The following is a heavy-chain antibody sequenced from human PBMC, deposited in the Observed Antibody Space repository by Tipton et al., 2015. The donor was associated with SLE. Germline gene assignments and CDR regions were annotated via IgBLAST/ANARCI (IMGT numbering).Heavy chain of an antibody. D-gene: IGHD2-15*01. V-gene: IGHV3-23*01. CDR2: ISGSGGST. Sequence: SLRLSCAASGFTFSSYAMSWVRQAPGKGLEWVSAISGSGGSTYYADSVKGRFTISRDNSKNTLSLQMNSLRPEDTAVYYCATRGGGTLAFDIWGQGTMATVSS. CDR3: ATRGGGTLAFDI. CDR1: GFTFSSYA. J-gene: IGHJ3*02.